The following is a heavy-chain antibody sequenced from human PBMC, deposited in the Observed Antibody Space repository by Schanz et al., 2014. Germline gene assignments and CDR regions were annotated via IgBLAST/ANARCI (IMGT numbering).Heavy chain of an antibody. CDR2: INPIGGST. J-gene: IGHJ4*02. CDR1: GYTFTNFF. V-gene: IGHV1-46*03. CDR3: ARGSPENMIRGELDY. Sequence: QVHLVQSGAEVQKPGASLKISCKASGYTFTNFFLHWVRQAPGQGLEWMGIINPIGGSTTYAQKFRGAVTLTTDTSTDTAYLELTSLRSEDTAVYYCARGSPENMIRGELDYWGQGTLVTVSS. D-gene: IGHD3-10*01.